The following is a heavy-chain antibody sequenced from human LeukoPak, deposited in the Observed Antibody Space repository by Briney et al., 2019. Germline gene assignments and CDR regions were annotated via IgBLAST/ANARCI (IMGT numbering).Heavy chain of an antibody. D-gene: IGHD3-22*01. J-gene: IGHJ4*02. CDR3: ARDSYYDSSGYPLFDY. Sequence: GGSLRLSCAASGFTFRTYSMNWVRQAPGKGLEWVSSISSTSTYIYYADSVKGRFTISRDNAKNSLYLQMNSLRAEDTAVYYCARDSYYDSSGYPLFDYWGQGTLVTVSS. V-gene: IGHV3-21*01. CDR2: ISSTSTYI. CDR1: GFTFRTYS.